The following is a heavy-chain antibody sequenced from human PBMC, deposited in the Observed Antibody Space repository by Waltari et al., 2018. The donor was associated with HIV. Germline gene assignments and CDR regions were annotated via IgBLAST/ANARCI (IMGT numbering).Heavy chain of an antibody. J-gene: IGHJ4*02. D-gene: IGHD2-21*02. CDR1: GFTFSSYE. CDR2: IDHSGNTI. CDR3: ARGMLTALGY. Sequence: EVQLVESGGGLVQPGGSLRLSCAASGFTFSSYEMNWVRQAPGKGLEWVSYIDHSGNTIYYTDSVKGRFTISRDNAKNSLYLQMNSLRAEDTAVYYCARGMLTALGYWGQGTLVTVSS. V-gene: IGHV3-48*03.